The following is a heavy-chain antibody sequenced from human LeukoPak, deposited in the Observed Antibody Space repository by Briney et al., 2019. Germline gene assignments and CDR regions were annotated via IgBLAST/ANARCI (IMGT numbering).Heavy chain of an antibody. J-gene: IGHJ4*02. Sequence: GGSLRLSCAASGFTVSSNYLSWVRQAPGKGLECVSVIYSGGNTYYADSVKGRFTISRDNSKNTLYLQMNSLRAEDTAVYYCARDPSGDYWGQGTLVTVSS. CDR1: GFTVSSNY. CDR2: IYSGGNT. D-gene: IGHD3-10*01. CDR3: ARDPSGDY. V-gene: IGHV3-53*01.